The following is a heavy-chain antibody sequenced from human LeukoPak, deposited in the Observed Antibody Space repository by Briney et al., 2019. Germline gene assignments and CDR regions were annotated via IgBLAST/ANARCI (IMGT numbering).Heavy chain of an antibody. CDR3: ARTAHSTPGIAVL. V-gene: IGHV4-59*01. Sequence: SETLSLTCTGSGGSISSYYWSWLRQPPGKGLEWIGYIYYSGSTNYNPSLMSRVTISVDTSKKQFSLKVSSVSAADTAVYYCARTAHSTPGIAVLWGQGTLVTVSS. CDR1: GGSISSYY. CDR2: IYYSGST. D-gene: IGHD6-19*01. J-gene: IGHJ4*02.